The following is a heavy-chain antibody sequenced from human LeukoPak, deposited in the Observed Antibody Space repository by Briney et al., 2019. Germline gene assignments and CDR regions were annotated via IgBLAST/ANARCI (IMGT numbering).Heavy chain of an antibody. J-gene: IGHJ3*02. CDR3: AKDTGHGYCSSTSCSRAFDI. V-gene: IGHV3-9*03. Sequence: GRSLRLSCAASVFTFDDYAMHWVRQAPGKGLEWVSGISWNSGSIGYADSVKGRFTISRDNAKNSLYLQMNSLRAEDMALYYCAKDTGHGYCSSTSCSRAFDIWGQGTMVTVSS. CDR2: ISWNSGSI. CDR1: VFTFDDYA. D-gene: IGHD2-2*01.